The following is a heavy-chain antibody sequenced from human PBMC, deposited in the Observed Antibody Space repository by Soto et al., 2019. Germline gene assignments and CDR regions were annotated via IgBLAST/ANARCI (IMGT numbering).Heavy chain of an antibody. J-gene: IGHJ6*02. CDR3: ARGPPGIAVAGTRHYYGMDV. CDR1: GFTFSSYW. Sequence: PGEFLRLACAASGFTFSSYWMSWVRQAPGKGVEWVANIKQDGSEKYYVDSVKGRFTISRDNAKNSLYLQMNSLRAEDAAVYYCARGPPGIAVAGTRHYYGMDVWGQGTTVTVSS. D-gene: IGHD6-19*01. V-gene: IGHV3-7*01. CDR2: IKQDGSEK.